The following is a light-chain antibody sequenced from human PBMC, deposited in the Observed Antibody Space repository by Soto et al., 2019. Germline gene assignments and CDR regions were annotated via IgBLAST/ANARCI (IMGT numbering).Light chain of an antibody. CDR2: GAS. Sequence: EIVLTQSPVTLSVSPGARATLSCRTSQSISTTLAWYQQKPGQDPRLLIYGASTRATGVPARFSGSGSGTEFTLTIESLKSEDFAVYYCQQYNRWVTFGGGTKG. V-gene: IGKV3-15*01. J-gene: IGKJ4*01. CDR3: QQYNRWVT. CDR1: QSISTT.